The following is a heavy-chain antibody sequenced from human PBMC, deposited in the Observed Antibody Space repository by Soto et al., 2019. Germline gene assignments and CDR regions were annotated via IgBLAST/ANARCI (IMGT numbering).Heavy chain of an antibody. CDR3: AKGGGLSVWSGDLLDP. V-gene: IGHV3-23*01. D-gene: IGHD3-10*01. J-gene: IGHJ5*02. CDR2: ISGSGGST. CDR1: GFTFSSYA. Sequence: EVQLLESGGGLVQPGGSLRLSCAASGFTFSSYAISWVRQAPGKGLEWVSAISGSGGSTYYADSVKGRFTISRDNSKNTLYLQMNSLRAEDTAVYYCAKGGGLSVWSGDLLDPWGQGTLVTVSS.